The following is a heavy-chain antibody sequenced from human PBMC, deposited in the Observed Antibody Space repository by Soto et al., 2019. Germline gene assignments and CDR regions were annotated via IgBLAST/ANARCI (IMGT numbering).Heavy chain of an antibody. V-gene: IGHV3-23*01. CDR2: ISGRGGDT. Sequence: EVQLLDSGGGLVQPGGSLRLSCVASGFTFSSYAMSWVRQAPGKGLEWFSSISGRGGDTHYADSVKGRFTIARDNSRSALYLQMNSLRAEDTAVYYCAKHDARVYFDFWSGPFDYWGQGTLVTVSS. J-gene: IGHJ4*02. CDR1: GFTFSSYA. CDR3: AKHDARVYFDFWSGPFDY. D-gene: IGHD3-3*01.